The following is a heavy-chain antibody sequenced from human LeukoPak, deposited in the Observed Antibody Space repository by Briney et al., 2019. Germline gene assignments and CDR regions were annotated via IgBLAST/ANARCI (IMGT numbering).Heavy chain of an antibody. D-gene: IGHD3-3*01. CDR1: GFTFSSYW. CDR2: IKEDGSRT. Sequence: PGGSLRLSCVASGFTFSSYWMTWVRQAPGRGPERVANIKEDGSRTYYMNSVKGRFTISRDNAKSSLYLQMNSLRAEDTAVYYCAASNYDFWSGSTGYWGQGTLVTVSS. V-gene: IGHV3-7*01. CDR3: AASNYDFWSGSTGY. J-gene: IGHJ4*02.